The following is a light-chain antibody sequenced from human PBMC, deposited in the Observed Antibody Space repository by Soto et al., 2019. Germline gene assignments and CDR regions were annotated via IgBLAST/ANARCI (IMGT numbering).Light chain of an antibody. V-gene: IGLV2-11*01. CDR2: DVT. CDR1: SSDVGGYNS. Sequence: QSVLAQPRSVSGSPGQSVTISCSGTSSDVGGYNSVSWYQQFPGKAPKLMIYDVTKRPSGVPDRFSGFKSGTSASLAISGLRSEDEADYYCAAWDDNLSGPVFGGGTKLTVL. CDR3: AAWDDNLSGPV. J-gene: IGLJ3*02.